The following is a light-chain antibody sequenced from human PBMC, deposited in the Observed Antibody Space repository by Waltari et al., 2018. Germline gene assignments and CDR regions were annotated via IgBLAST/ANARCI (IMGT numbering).Light chain of an antibody. CDR3: QQYYSAPWT. CDR1: QSILYSSNNKNY. CDR2: WAS. Sequence: DIVMTQSPDSLAVSLGGRATINCKSSQSILYSSNNKNYLAWFHQKPGQPPKLLIYWASTRQSGVPDRFSGSGSGTDFTLTISSLQAEDVAVYYCQQYYSAPWTFGQGTKVEIK. V-gene: IGKV4-1*01. J-gene: IGKJ1*01.